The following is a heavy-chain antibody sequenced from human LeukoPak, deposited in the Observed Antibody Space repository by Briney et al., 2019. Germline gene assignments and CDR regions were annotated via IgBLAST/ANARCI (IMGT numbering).Heavy chain of an antibody. CDR3: ARVTEAVVPAAHFDY. CDR1: GYTFTSYG. CDR2: ISAYNGNT. Sequence: ASVKVSCKASGYTFTSYGISWVRQAPGQGLEWMGWISAYNGNTNYAQKLQGRVTMTTDTSTSTAYMELRSLRSDDTAVYYCARVTEAVVPAAHFDYWGQGTLVTVSS. D-gene: IGHD2-2*01. J-gene: IGHJ4*02. V-gene: IGHV1-18*01.